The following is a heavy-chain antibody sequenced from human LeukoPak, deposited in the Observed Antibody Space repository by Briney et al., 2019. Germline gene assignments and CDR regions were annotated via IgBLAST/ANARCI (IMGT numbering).Heavy chain of an antibody. D-gene: IGHD4-17*01. Sequence: GGSLRLSCAASGFTFSSYAMHWVRQASGKGLEWVAVISYDGSNKYYADSVKGRFTISRDNSKNTLYLQMNSLRAEDTAVYYCASAPRGDYTIDYWGQGTLVTVSS. CDR3: ASAPRGDYTIDY. CDR2: ISYDGSNK. J-gene: IGHJ4*02. V-gene: IGHV3-30*04. CDR1: GFTFSSYA.